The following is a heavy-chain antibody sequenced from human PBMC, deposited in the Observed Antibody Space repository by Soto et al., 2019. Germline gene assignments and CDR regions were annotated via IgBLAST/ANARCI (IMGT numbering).Heavy chain of an antibody. CDR2: ISSSSTST. J-gene: IGHJ4*02. Sequence: QVQLVESGGGLVKPGGSLRLSCAASGFTFSDYYMAWIRQAPGKGLGWVSYISSSSTSTNYADSVRGRFTISRDDAKNSLYLQMNSLRAEDTAVYYCARDNGGTFDYWGQGTLVTVSS. V-gene: IGHV3-11*05. CDR3: ARDNGGTFDY. D-gene: IGHD2-8*01. CDR1: GFTFSDYY.